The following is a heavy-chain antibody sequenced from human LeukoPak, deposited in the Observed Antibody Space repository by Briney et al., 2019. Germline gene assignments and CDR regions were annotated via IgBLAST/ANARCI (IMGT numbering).Heavy chain of an antibody. D-gene: IGHD2-15*01. V-gene: IGHV3-30*18. J-gene: IGHJ6*04. CDR2: ISYDGSNK. Sequence: GGSLRLSCAASGFTFSSYGMHWVRQAPGKGLEWVAVISYDGSNKYYADSVKGRFTISRDNSKNTLYLQMNSLRAEDTAVYYCAKGGAMYCSGGSCYAAGPPSYYYYGMDVWGKGTTVTVSS. CDR1: GFTFSSYG. CDR3: AKGGAMYCSGGSCYAAGPPSYYYYGMDV.